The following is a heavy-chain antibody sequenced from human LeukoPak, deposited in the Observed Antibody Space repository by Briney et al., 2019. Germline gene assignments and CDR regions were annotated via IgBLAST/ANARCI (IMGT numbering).Heavy chain of an antibody. J-gene: IGHJ4*02. CDR2: INHSGST. Sequence: PSETLSLTGAVYGGSFSGYYWSWIRQPPGKGLEWIGEINHSGSTNYNPSLKSRVTISVDTSKNQFSLKLSSVTAADTAVYYCARGASSDYWGQGTLVTVSS. D-gene: IGHD2-2*01. CDR3: ARGASSDY. CDR1: GGSFSGYY. V-gene: IGHV4-34*01.